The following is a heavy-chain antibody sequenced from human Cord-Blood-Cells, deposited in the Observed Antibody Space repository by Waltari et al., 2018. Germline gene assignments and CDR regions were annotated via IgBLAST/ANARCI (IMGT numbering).Heavy chain of an antibody. CDR3: ARVYPGDY. J-gene: IGHJ4*02. V-gene: IGHV4-34*01. CDR2: INHSGST. D-gene: IGHD2-2*02. Sequence: QVQLQQWGAGLLKPSETLSLTCAVYGGSFSGYYWSWIRQPPGKGLEWIGEINHSGSTNYNPSLKSRVTISVDTPKNQFSLKLSSVTAADTAVYYCARVYPGDYWGQGTLVTVSS. CDR1: GGSFSGYY.